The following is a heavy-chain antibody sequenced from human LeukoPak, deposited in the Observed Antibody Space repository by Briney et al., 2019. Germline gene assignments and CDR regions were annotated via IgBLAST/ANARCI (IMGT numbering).Heavy chain of an antibody. CDR3: ATDSSSSAFDI. CDR1: GGSISSGGYY. CDR2: IYYSGST. J-gene: IGHJ3*02. D-gene: IGHD6-6*01. Sequence: SETLSLTCTVSGGSISSGGYYWSWIRQHPGKGLEWIGYIYYSGSTYYNPSLKSRVTISVDTSKNQFPLKLSSVTAADTAVYYCATDSSSSAFDIWGQGTMVTVSS. V-gene: IGHV4-31*03.